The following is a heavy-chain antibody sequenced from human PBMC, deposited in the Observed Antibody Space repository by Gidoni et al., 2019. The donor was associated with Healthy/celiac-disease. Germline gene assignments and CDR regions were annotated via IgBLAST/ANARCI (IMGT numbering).Heavy chain of an antibody. CDR2: IYTSGST. V-gene: IGHV4-61*02. D-gene: IGHD6-19*01. CDR1: GGSISSGSYY. J-gene: IGHJ4*02. Sequence: QVQLQESGPGLVKPSQTLSLTCTVSGGSISSGSYYWSWIRQPAGKGLEWIGRIYTSGSTNYNPSLKSRVTISVDTSKNQFSLKLSSVTAADTAVYYCARVSGWSGDWGQGTLVTVSS. CDR3: ARVSGWSGD.